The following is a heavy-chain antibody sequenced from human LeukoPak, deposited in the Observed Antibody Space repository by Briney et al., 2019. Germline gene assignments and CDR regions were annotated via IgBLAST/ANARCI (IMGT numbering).Heavy chain of an antibody. Sequence: GASVKVSCKTSGYTFIGHYMHWVRQAPGQGLEWMGWINPNSGGTNYAQKFQGRVTMTRDTSISTAYMELSRLRSDDTAVYYCARVPGRVGNYWGQGTLVTVSS. V-gene: IGHV1-2*02. D-gene: IGHD5/OR15-5a*01. CDR3: ARVPGRVGNY. CDR2: INPNSGGT. CDR1: GYTFIGHY. J-gene: IGHJ4*02.